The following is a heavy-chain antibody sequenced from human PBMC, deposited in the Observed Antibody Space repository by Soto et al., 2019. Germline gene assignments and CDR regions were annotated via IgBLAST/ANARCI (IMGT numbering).Heavy chain of an antibody. V-gene: IGHV3-9*01. CDR1: GFTFDEYA. J-gene: IGHJ4*02. D-gene: IGHD3-3*01. Sequence: EVQLMESGGGLVQPGRSLRLSCAASGFTFDEYAMHWVRQVPGKGLEWVSSISWNGDNIGYADSVKGRFSISRDNARDSLYLQMNSLSAEDTAFYCCAKDRQGGGIFGARGDYWGQGTLVTVSS. CDR3: AKDRQGGGIFGARGDY. CDR2: ISWNGDNI.